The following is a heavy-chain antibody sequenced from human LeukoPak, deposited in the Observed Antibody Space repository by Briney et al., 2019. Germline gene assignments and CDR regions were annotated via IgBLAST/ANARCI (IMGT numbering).Heavy chain of an antibody. CDR2: ISYDGSNQ. D-gene: IGHD6-13*01. CDR1: GFTFSSYG. J-gene: IGHJ4*02. Sequence: GGSLRLSCVASGFTFSSYGMHWVRQAPGKGLEWVAVISYDGSNQYYTESVKGRFTISRDNSKNTLYLQMNSLRVEDTAVYYCAKPREGSSSWYAAGWGQGTLVTVSS. V-gene: IGHV3-30*18. CDR3: AKPREGSSSWYAAG.